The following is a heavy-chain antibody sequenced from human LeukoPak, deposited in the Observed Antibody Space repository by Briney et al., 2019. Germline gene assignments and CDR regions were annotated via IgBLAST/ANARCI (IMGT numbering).Heavy chain of an antibody. CDR2: ISGNGGAT. CDR1: GFTFIRYA. D-gene: IGHD2-15*01. Sequence: GGSLRLSCEAPGFTFIRYAMNWVRQAPGKRLEWVSVISGNGGATYYADSVKGRFTISRDNAKNTLYLQMDSLRAEDTAVYYCAKRPIVAASGPYFFDYWGQGTLVAVSS. CDR3: AKRPIVAASGPYFFDY. V-gene: IGHV3-23*01. J-gene: IGHJ4*02.